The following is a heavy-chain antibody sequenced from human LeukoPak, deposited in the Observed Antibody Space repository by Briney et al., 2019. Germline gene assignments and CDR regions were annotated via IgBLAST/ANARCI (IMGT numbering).Heavy chain of an antibody. CDR3: ARDDNYYFDY. J-gene: IGHJ4*02. CDR2: IYHSGST. Sequence: SETLSLTCGVSGGSISSGGFSWSWIRQPPGKGLEWIGYIYHSGSTYYKPSLKSRVTISIDRSKNYSSLNLSSVTAADTAVYYCARDDNYYFDYWGQGTLVTVSS. D-gene: IGHD1-1*01. V-gene: IGHV4-30-2*01. CDR1: GGSISSGGFS.